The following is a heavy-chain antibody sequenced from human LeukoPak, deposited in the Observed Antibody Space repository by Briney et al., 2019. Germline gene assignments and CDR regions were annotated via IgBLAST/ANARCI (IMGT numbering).Heavy chain of an antibody. J-gene: IGHJ5*02. CDR1: GGSISSHY. CDR3: ARHSPNRFDP. Sequence: PSETLSLTCTVSGGSISSHYWSWIRQPPGKGLEWIGYIYTSGSTNYNPSLKSRVTISVDTSKNQFSLKLSSVTAADTAVYYCARHSPNRFDPWGQGTLVTVSS. V-gene: IGHV4-4*09. D-gene: IGHD6-13*01. CDR2: IYTSGST.